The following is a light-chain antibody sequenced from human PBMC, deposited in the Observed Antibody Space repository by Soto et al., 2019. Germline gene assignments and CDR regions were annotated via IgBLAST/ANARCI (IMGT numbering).Light chain of an antibody. CDR3: QQSYNTPLT. Sequence: IEVTQSPSSLSASVGDRVTITCRASQTIATYLNWYRHKPGAAPELLIYDASTLQSGVPSRFRGGASGTDFTLTISSLQLDDFATYYCQQSYNTPLTFGQGTKVEIK. CDR2: DAS. J-gene: IGKJ1*01. CDR1: QTIATY. V-gene: IGKV1-39*01.